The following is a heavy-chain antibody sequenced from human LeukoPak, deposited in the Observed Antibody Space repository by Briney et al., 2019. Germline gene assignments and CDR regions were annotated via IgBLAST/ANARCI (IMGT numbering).Heavy chain of an antibody. Sequence: GASVKVSCKASGYTFTSYYMHWVRRAPGQGLEWMGIINPSGGSTSYAQKFQGRVTMTRDTSTSTVYMELSSLRSEDTAVYYCARMASGAAAGTHFDYWGQGTLVTVSS. CDR3: ARMASGAAAGTHFDY. D-gene: IGHD6-13*01. CDR1: GYTFTSYY. J-gene: IGHJ4*02. CDR2: INPSGGST. V-gene: IGHV1-46*01.